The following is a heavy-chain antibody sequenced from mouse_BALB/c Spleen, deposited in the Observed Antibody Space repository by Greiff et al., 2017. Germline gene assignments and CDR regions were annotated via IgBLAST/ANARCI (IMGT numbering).Heavy chain of an antibody. Sequence: QVQLKESGPELVRPGVSVKISCKGSSYTFTDYAMHWVKQSHAKSLEWIGVISTYYGNTNYNQKFKGKATMTVDKSSSTAYMELARLTSEDSAVYYCARSQPHYYAMDYWGQGTSVTVSS. V-gene: IGHV1-67*01. D-gene: IGHD6-1*01. J-gene: IGHJ4*01. CDR3: ARSQPHYYAMDY. CDR1: SYTFTDYA. CDR2: ISTYYGNT.